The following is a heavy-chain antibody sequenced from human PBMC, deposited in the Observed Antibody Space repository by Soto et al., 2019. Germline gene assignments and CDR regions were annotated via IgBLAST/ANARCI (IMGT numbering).Heavy chain of an antibody. CDR1: GGSFSGYY. Sequence: QVQLKQWGAGVLKPSETLSLTCAVTGGSFSGYYWSWIRQPPGKGLEWVGEITHSGSTNYNPSLKSRVPISVDTSKNQFSLKLSSVTAADTAVYYCARGLEYISGWRKIGAVEKGHNWFDPWGQGTLVTVSS. D-gene: IGHD6-19*01. V-gene: IGHV4-34*01. CDR3: ARGLEYISGWRKIGAVEKGHNWFDP. J-gene: IGHJ5*02. CDR2: ITHSGST.